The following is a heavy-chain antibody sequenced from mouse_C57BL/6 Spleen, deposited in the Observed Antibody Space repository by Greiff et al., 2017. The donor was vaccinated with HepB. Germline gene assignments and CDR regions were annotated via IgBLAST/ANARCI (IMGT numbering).Heavy chain of an antibody. J-gene: IGHJ4*01. Sequence: EVKLQESGGGLVKPGGSLKLSCAASGFTFSDYGMHWVRQAPEKGLEWVAYISSGSSTISYADTVKGRFTISRDNAKNTLLLQMTSLRSEDTAMYYCARLDYYDMDYWGQGTSVTVSS. V-gene: IGHV5-17*01. CDR3: ARLDYYDMDY. CDR2: ISSGSSTI. CDR1: GFTFSDYG.